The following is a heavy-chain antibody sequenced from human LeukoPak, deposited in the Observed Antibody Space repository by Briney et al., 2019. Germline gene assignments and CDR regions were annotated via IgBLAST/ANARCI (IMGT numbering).Heavy chain of an antibody. CDR2: SSSNNSYI. V-gene: IGHV3-21*01. Sequence: GGSLRLSCAASGFTFSSYSMHWVRQAPGGGLEWVSSSSSNNSYIYYEDSVKGRFTISRDNAKNSLYLKMNTVRAGDTAVYYCAVGLMIQWIDYWGQGTLVTVSS. J-gene: IGHJ4*02. CDR1: GFTFSSYS. D-gene: IGHD6-19*01. CDR3: AVGLMIQWIDY.